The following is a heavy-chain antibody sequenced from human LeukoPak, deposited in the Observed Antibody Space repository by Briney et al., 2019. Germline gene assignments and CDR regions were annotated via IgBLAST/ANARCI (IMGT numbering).Heavy chain of an antibody. D-gene: IGHD4-17*01. CDR2: ICVGGTFT. CDR3: AKDLDSTAYGYYFGY. V-gene: IGHV3-23*01. Sequence: GGSLRLSCAASGFTFSGDAMSWGRDAPEEGLGRVSGICVGGTFTYYADAVKVRFTIFRDNSRNTLYLQMNSLRADDTAVYYCAKDLDSTAYGYYFGYWGQGTLVTVSS. J-gene: IGHJ4*02. CDR1: GFTFSGDA.